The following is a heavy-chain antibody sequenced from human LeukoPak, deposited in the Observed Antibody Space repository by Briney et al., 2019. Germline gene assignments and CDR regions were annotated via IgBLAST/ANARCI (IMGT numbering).Heavy chain of an antibody. CDR1: GGSISSYY. Sequence: SETLSLTCTVSGGSISSYYWSWIRQPPGKGLEWIGSIYYSGSTYYNPSLKSRVTISVDTSKNQFSLKLSSVTATDTAVYYCAGSMGGNYWGQGTLVTVSS. D-gene: IGHD3-16*01. CDR2: IYYSGST. V-gene: IGHV4-59*05. J-gene: IGHJ4*02. CDR3: AGSMGGNY.